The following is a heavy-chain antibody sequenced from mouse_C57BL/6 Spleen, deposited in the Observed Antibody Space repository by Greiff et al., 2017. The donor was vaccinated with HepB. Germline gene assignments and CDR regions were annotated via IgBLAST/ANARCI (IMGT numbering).Heavy chain of an antibody. J-gene: IGHJ1*03. Sequence: VKLVESGPELVKPGASVKISCKASGYAFSSSWMNWVKQRPGKGLEWIGRIYPGDGDTNYNGKFKGKATMTADKSSSTAYMQLSSLTSEDSAVYFCARERGWFWYFDVWGTGTTVTVSS. D-gene: IGHD2-3*01. V-gene: IGHV1-82*01. CDR3: ARERGWFWYFDV. CDR1: GYAFSSSW. CDR2: IYPGDGDT.